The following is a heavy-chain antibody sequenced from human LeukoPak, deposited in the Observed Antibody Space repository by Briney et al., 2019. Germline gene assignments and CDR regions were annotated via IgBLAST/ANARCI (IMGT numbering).Heavy chain of an antibody. CDR1: GFTFSSYA. V-gene: IGHV3-23*01. Sequence: GGSLRLSCAASGFTFSSYAMSWVRQAPGRGLEWVSAISGSGGSTYYADSVKGRFTISRDNSKNTLYLQMNSLRAEDTAVYYCAKRIAAAGTFQHWGQGTLVTVSS. D-gene: IGHD6-13*01. CDR3: AKRIAAAGTFQH. CDR2: ISGSGGST. J-gene: IGHJ1*01.